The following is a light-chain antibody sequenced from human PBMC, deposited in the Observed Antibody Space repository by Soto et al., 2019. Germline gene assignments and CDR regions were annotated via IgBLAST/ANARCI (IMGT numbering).Light chain of an antibody. V-gene: IGLV3-9*01. CDR3: QVWDSSTV. CDR2: RDS. J-gene: IGLJ2*01. CDR1: NIGSKN. Sequence: SYELTQPLSVSVALGQTARITCGGNNIGSKNVHWYQQKPGHAPVLVIYRDSNRPSGIPERFSGSNSGNTAILTISRAQAGDEADYYCQVWDSSTVFGGGTKLTV.